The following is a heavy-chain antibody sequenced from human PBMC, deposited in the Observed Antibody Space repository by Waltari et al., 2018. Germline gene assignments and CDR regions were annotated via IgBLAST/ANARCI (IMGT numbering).Heavy chain of an antibody. Sequence: QVQLVQSGAEVKKPGSSVKVSCKASGGTFSSYPITWVRLAPGQGLEWMGGIIPILGIANYAQKFQGRVTITADESTSTAYMELSSLRSEDTAVYYCARGLDSSGWYGVDYWGQGTLVTVSS. CDR2: IIPILGIA. D-gene: IGHD6-19*01. CDR1: GGTFSSYP. V-gene: IGHV1-69*04. CDR3: ARGLDSSGWYGVDY. J-gene: IGHJ4*02.